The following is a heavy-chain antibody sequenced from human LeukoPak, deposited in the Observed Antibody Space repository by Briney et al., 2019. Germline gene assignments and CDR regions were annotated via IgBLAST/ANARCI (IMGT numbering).Heavy chain of an antibody. V-gene: IGHV3-33*01. CDR2: IWYDGSNK. J-gene: IGHJ6*02. CDR3: ARERTWIQLWTRTQTRDYGMDV. Sequence: GRSLRLSCAASGFTFSSYGMHWVRQAPGKGLEWVAVIWYDGSNKYYADSVKGRFTISRDNSKNTLYLQMNSLRAEDTAVYYCARERTWIQLWTRTQTRDYGMDVWGQGTTVTVSS. D-gene: IGHD5-18*01. CDR1: GFTFSSYG.